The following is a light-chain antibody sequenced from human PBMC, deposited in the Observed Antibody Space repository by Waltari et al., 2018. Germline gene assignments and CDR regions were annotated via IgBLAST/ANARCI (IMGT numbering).Light chain of an antibody. CDR2: TAS. V-gene: IGKV1-12*01. CDR3: LQAYSFPRT. Sequence: DIQMTQSPSFVSASVGDRVTITWRASQGISSRLAWYQQKPGKAPKLLIYTASTLQSGVPSRFSGSGSGTEFTLIITTLQPEDFATYFCLQAYSFPRTFGQGTKLEI. J-gene: IGKJ2*01. CDR1: QGISSR.